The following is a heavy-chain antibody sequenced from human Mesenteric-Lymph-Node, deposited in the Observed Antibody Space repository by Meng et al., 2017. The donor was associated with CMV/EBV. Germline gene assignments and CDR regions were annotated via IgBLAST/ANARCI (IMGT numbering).Heavy chain of an antibody. Sequence: SETLSLTCIVSGGSIISYYWSWIRQPPGKGLEWIGEVNHSGSTNYNPSLKSRVTISVDTSKNQFSLKLSSVTAADTAVYYCADDILTGYYIPWGQGTLVTVSS. J-gene: IGHJ5*02. CDR2: VNHSGST. CDR3: ADDILTGYYIP. V-gene: IGHV4-34*01. D-gene: IGHD3-9*01. CDR1: GGSIISYY.